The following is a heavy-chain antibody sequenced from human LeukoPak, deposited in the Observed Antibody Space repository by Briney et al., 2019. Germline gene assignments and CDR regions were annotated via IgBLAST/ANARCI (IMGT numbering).Heavy chain of an antibody. J-gene: IGHJ4*02. CDR2: IYYSGIT. D-gene: IGHD3-10*01. CDR3: ARDGAGFDGSGSYFDY. Sequence: MALETLSLTCTVSGGSISSVGYYWSWIRQHPGKGLEWVGFIYYSGITDYNPSLKSRLTISVDTSKNQFFLKLSSVTAADTAVYYCARDGAGFDGSGSYFDYWGQGTLVTVSS. CDR1: GGSISSVGYY. V-gene: IGHV4-31*03.